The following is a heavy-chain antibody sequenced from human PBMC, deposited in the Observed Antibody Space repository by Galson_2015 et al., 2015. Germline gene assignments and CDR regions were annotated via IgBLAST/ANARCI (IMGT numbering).Heavy chain of an antibody. V-gene: IGHV3-11*05. CDR1: GFTFSDYY. D-gene: IGHD6-6*01. Sequence: SLRLSCAASGFTFSDYYMSWIRQAPGKGLEWVSYISSSSSYTNYADSVKGRFTISRDNAKNSLYLQMNSLRAEDTAVYYCARARSSSFGDYFDYWGQGTLVTVSS. CDR3: ARARSSSFGDYFDY. J-gene: IGHJ4*02. CDR2: ISSSSSYT.